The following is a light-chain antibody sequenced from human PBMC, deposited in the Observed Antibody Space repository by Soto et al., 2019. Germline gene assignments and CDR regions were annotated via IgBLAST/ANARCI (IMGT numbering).Light chain of an antibody. Sequence: DIQMTQSPSSLSASVGDRVSITCRASQTICSYLNWYQQKPGEAPNLLIYSVSNLQSGVPSRFSGRGSGTDFTLTISSPQPEGFATYYCHEGDDSPITTGQGTR. CDR1: QTICSY. CDR2: SVS. V-gene: IGKV1-39*01. J-gene: IGKJ5*01. CDR3: HEGDDSPIT.